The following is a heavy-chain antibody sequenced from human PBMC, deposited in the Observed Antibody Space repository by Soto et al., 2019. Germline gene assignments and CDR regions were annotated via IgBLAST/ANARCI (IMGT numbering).Heavy chain of an antibody. CDR3: ARGPVLGGGDSLGY. J-gene: IGHJ4*02. Sequence: QVQLVQSGAEVKKPGASVKVSCMASGYTFTSFDINWVRQATGQGLEYMGWMNPNTGNTGYAQKFQGRLTMTRNTFISTAYMELSSLKSEDTAVYYCARGPVLGGGDSLGYWGRGTLVTVSS. CDR2: MNPNTGNT. D-gene: IGHD2-21*01. CDR1: GYTFTSFD. V-gene: IGHV1-8*01.